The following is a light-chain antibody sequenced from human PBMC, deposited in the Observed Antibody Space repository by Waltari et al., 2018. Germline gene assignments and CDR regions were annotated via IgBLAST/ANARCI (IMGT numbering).Light chain of an antibody. V-gene: IGKV3-15*01. J-gene: IGKJ1*01. Sequence: EIVMTQSPATLSVSPGERATLSCRASQSVGNDLAWYPQAPGQAPSLLIYGASSRATGVPARFSGSGSGTEFTLTITSLQSGDFGIYFCQQYKEWPPWTFGQGTRVDTK. CDR2: GAS. CDR3: QQYKEWPPWT. CDR1: QSVGND.